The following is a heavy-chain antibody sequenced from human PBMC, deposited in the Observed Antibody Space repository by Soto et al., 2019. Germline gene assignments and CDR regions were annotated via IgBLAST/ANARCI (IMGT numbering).Heavy chain of an antibody. CDR3: AHIVVAGLGYNFDY. D-gene: IGHD6-19*01. J-gene: IGHJ4*02. CDR2: IYSDDDK. V-gene: IGHV2-5*02. Sequence: QITLKESGPTLVKPTQTLTLTCTFSGFSLSSTRMAVGWIRQPPGKALEWLALIYSDDDKRYSPFLKSRLTITKATSKNQVVLTMANMDPVDTARYYCAHIVVAGLGYNFDYWGQGTLITVSS. CDR1: GFSLSSTRMA.